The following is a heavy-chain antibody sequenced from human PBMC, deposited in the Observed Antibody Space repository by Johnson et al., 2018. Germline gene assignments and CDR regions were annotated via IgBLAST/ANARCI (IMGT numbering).Heavy chain of an antibody. CDR3: ARSQSAYFGCYVCAEDFQH. J-gene: IGHJ1*01. CDR2: ISSSSSYI. CDR1: GFTFSSYS. V-gene: IGHV3-21*01. D-gene: IGHD4/OR15-4a*01. Sequence: VQLVESGGGLVKPGGSLRLSCAASGFTFSSYSMNWVRPAPGKGLEWVSSISSSSSYIHYADSLKGRFHNSRNNAKNSLYLQMNSLGAEDTAVYYCARSQSAYFGCYVCAEDFQHWGQGTLVTVSS.